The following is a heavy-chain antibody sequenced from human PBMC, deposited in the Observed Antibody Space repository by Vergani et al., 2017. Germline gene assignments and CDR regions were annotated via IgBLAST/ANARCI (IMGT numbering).Heavy chain of an antibody. V-gene: IGHV3-48*03. D-gene: IGHD3-3*01. Sequence: EVQLVESGGGLVQPGGSLRLSCAASGFTFSSYEMNWVRQAPGKGLEWVSYISSSGSTIYYADSVKGRFTISRDNAKNSLYLQMNSLRAEDTAVDYCAIDFWSGYLSPYLSPYYYYGMDVWGQGTTVTVSS. CDR2: ISSSGSTI. CDR1: GFTFSSYE. J-gene: IGHJ6*02. CDR3: AIDFWSGYLSPYLSPYYYYGMDV.